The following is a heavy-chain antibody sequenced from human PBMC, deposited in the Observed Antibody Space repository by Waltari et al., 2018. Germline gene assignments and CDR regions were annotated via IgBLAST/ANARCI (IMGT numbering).Heavy chain of an antibody. CDR1: DASLICGDHP. V-gene: IGHV4-30-4*01. Sequence: QMHGQGSGPGLVKPSQTLSPACRVSDASLICGDHPSTWRRQPPRQGLDSIGPRPTPGKGLDFFGHSHSSGTTYYNPPLRGRISISVDTSKNEFSLKLTSVTAADTAVYYCCNLRGGTGGRGYWGQGILVTVSS. CDR2: SHSSGTT. J-gene: IGHJ4*02. D-gene: IGHD2-8*02. CDR3: CNLRGGTGGRGY.